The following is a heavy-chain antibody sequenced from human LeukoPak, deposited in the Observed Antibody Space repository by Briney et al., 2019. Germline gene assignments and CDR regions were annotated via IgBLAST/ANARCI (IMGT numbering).Heavy chain of an antibody. D-gene: IGHD3-10*01. CDR1: GFTFSDYY. Sequence: PGGSLRLSCAASGFTFSDYYMSWVRQAPGKGLEWVGFIRSKTYGETTEYAASVKGRFTISRDDSKSIAYLQMNSLKTEDTAVYYCSRADYHGSGSPISLDVWGKGTTVTVSS. CDR3: SRADYHGSGSPISLDV. J-gene: IGHJ6*04. CDR2: IRSKTYGETT. V-gene: IGHV3-49*04.